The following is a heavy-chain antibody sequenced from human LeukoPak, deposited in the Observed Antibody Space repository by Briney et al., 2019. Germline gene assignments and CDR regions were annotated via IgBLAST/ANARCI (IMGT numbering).Heavy chain of an antibody. V-gene: IGHV4-38-2*02. CDR3: ARAGGASFDAFDF. Sequence: SETLSLTCSVSGYSISSGYFWGWIRQSPVRGLEWVGKIYHSGSTHYNPSLKSRLTISVDTSKNQFSLKVTSVTAADTAVYYCARAGGASFDAFDFWGLGTMVTVSS. CDR2: IYHSGST. J-gene: IGHJ3*01. CDR1: GYSISSGYF. D-gene: IGHD3-10*01.